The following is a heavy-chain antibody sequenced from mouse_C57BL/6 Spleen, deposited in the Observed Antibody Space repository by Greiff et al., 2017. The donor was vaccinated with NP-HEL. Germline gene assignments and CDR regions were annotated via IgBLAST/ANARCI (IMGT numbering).Heavy chain of an antibody. V-gene: IGHV1-52*01. Sequence: QVQLQQPGAELVRPGSSVKLSCKASGYTFTSYWMHWVKQRPIQGLEWIGNIDPSDSETHYNQKFKDKATLTVDKSSSTAYMQLSSLTSEDSAVFYCARSLFLQMGFAFWGQGTLVTVSA. CDR1: GYTFTSYW. D-gene: IGHD1-1*01. CDR2: IDPSDSET. CDR3: ARSLFLQMGFAF. J-gene: IGHJ3*01.